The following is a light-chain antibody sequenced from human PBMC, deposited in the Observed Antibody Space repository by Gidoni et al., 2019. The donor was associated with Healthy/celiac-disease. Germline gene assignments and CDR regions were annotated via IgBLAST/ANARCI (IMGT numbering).Light chain of an antibody. J-gene: IGKJ5*01. Sequence: IVLTQSPATLSLSPGERATLSCSASQSVSSYLAWYQQKPGQAPRLLIDDASNRATGIPARFSGSGSGTDFTLTISSLEPEDVASYYCQQRSNWPPRITFGQGTRLEIK. CDR3: QQRSNWPPRIT. CDR1: QSVSSY. CDR2: DAS. V-gene: IGKV3-11*01.